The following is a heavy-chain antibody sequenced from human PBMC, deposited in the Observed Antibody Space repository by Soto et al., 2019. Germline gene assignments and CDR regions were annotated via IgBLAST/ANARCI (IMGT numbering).Heavy chain of an antibody. D-gene: IGHD3-10*01. V-gene: IGHV3-7*01. CDR3: GRGHYYSYV. J-gene: IGHJ6*02. CDR1: GFTFNTYW. CDR2: INYDGSEK. Sequence: EVQLVESGGDLVQPGGSLRLSCAASGFTFNTYWMTWVRQAPGKGLEWVANINYDGSEKNYVGSVQGRFTISRDNAVNSLFLQMNSLRAEDTAVYYCGRGHYYSYVWGRGTTVTVSS.